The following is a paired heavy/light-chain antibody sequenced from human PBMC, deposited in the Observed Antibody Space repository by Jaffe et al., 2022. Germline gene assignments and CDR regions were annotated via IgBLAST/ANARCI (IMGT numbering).Heavy chain of an antibody. CDR1: GFTFSSYA. J-gene: IGHJ4*02. V-gene: IGHV3-23*01. CDR3: AKEESPPAYPTGGSCYDY. D-gene: IGHD2-15*01. Sequence: EVQLLESGGGLIQPGGSLRLSCAASGFTFSSYAVSWVRQAPGKGLEWVSSISGSGRGTYYADSVKGRFTISRDNTQNTLYLQMNSLRPDDTAVYYCAKEESPPAYPTGGSCYDYWGQGTLVTVSS. CDR2: ISGSGRGT.
Light chain of an antibody. J-gene: IGKJ3*01. Sequence: DIQMTQSPSPLSASVGDRVTITCRASQGISRYLNWYQQKPGKAPKLLISAASSLQSGVPSRFSGSGSGTDFTLTISSLQPEDFATYYCQQSYTLFTFGPGTKVDIK. V-gene: IGKV1-39*01. CDR1: QGISRY. CDR3: QQSYTLFT. CDR2: AAS.